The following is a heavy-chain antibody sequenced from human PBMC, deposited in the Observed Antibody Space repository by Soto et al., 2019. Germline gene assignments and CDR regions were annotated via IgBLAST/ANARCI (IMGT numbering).Heavy chain of an antibody. Sequence: EVQLVESGGGLVQPGGSPRLSCAASGFTVSSNYMSWVRQAPGKGLEWVSVIYSGGSTYYADSVKGRFTISRHNSKNTLYLQMNSLRAEDTAVYYCARDQGSSSGYYYYMDVWGKGTTVTVSS. D-gene: IGHD6-6*01. CDR3: ARDQGSSSGYYYYMDV. J-gene: IGHJ6*03. CDR1: GFTVSSNY. CDR2: IYSGGST. V-gene: IGHV3-53*04.